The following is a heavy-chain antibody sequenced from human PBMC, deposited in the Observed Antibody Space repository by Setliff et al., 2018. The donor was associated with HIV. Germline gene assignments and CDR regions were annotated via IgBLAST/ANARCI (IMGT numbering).Heavy chain of an antibody. CDR3: VRDASPDYDSGGYSAGGH. Sequence: GGSLRLSCAASGFTFDDYGFNWVRQAPGKGLEWVSYIGGSGSAIYYADSVKGRFTISRDNAKNSLYLQLNSLRAEDTAVYYCVRDASPDYDSGGYSAGGHWGRGTLVTVSS. V-gene: IGHV3-48*01. CDR2: IGGSGSAI. J-gene: IGHJ4*02. CDR1: GFTFDDYG. D-gene: IGHD3-22*01.